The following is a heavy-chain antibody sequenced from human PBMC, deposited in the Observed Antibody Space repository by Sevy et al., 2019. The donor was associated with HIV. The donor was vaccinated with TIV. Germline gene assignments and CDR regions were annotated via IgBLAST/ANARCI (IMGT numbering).Heavy chain of an antibody. CDR2: ISWNSGSI. J-gene: IGHJ4*02. V-gene: IGHV3-9*01. CDR3: AKAREMDTAMVTFDY. D-gene: IGHD5-18*01. CDR1: GFTFDDYA. Sequence: GGSLRLSCAASGFTFDDYAMHWVRQAPGKGLEWVSGISWNSGSIGYADSVKGRFIISRDNAKNSLYLQMHSLRAEDTALYYCAKAREMDTAMVTFDYWGQGTLVTVSS.